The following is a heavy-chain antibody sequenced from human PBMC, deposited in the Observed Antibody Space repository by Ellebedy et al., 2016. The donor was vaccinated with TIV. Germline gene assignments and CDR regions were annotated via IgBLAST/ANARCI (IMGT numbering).Heavy chain of an antibody. V-gene: IGHV1-3*01. Sequence: AASVKVSCKASGYTFTNYAMHWVRQAPGQRLEWMGWINAGNGNTKYSQKFQGRVTITADKSTSTAYMELNSLRSEDTAVYYCARSHFGGSYGMDVWGQGTTVTVSS. CDR2: INAGNGNT. J-gene: IGHJ6*02. CDR3: ARSHFGGSYGMDV. CDR1: GYTFTNYA. D-gene: IGHD3-16*01.